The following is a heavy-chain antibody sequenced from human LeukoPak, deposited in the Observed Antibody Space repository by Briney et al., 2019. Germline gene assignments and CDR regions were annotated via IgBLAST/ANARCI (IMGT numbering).Heavy chain of an antibody. CDR1: GFTFSSYW. CDR3: ARDVVVPAAQAPSYYYYMDV. Sequence: GGSLRLSCAASGFTFSSYWMSWVRQAPGKGLEWVANIKQDGSEKYYVDSVKGRFTISRDNFNNTLFLQMNNLRAEDTAVYYCARDVVVPAAQAPSYYYYMDVWGKGTTVTVSS. J-gene: IGHJ6*03. D-gene: IGHD2-2*01. CDR2: IKQDGSEK. V-gene: IGHV3-7*01.